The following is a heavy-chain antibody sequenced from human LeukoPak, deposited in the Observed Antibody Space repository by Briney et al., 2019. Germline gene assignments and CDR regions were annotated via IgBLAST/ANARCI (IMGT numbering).Heavy chain of an antibody. Sequence: GGSLRLSCAASGFTFSSYAMNWVRQAPGKGLEWVSTISGSGGSTYYADSVKGRFTISRDNSKNTLYLQMNSLRAEDTAVYYCAKDRGTPYYFDYWGQGTLVTVSS. CDR3: AKDRGTPYYFDY. J-gene: IGHJ4*02. V-gene: IGHV3-23*01. CDR2: ISGSGGST. D-gene: IGHD2-15*01. CDR1: GFTFSSYA.